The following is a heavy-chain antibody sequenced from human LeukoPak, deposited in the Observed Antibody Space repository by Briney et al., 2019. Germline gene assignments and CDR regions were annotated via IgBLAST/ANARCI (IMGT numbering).Heavy chain of an antibody. D-gene: IGHD3-10*01. CDR3: AKDSGPGSYYPTGDEY. Sequence: GGSLRLSCAASGFTFSNYAMTWVRQAPEEGLKWVSSISDSGGGTYYEDSVKGRFTISRDNSKNTLYLQMNSLRAGDTAVYYCAKDSGPGSYYPTGDEYWGQGILVTVSS. CDR1: GFTFSNYA. J-gene: IGHJ4*02. CDR2: ISDSGGGT. V-gene: IGHV3-23*01.